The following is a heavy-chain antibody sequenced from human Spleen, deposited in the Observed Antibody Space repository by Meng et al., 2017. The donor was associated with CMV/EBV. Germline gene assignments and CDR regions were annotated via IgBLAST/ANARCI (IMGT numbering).Heavy chain of an antibody. D-gene: IGHD3-3*01. CDR2: ISSSSSYI. J-gene: IGHJ6*02. V-gene: IGHV3-21*01. Sequence: GESLKISCAASGFTFSSYSMNWVRQAPGKGLEWVSSISSSSSYIYYADSVKGRFTISRDNAKNSLYLQMNSLRAEDTAVYYCTSYDFWSAYYSYGMDVWGQGTTVTVSS. CDR3: TSYDFWSAYYSYGMDV. CDR1: GFTFSSYS.